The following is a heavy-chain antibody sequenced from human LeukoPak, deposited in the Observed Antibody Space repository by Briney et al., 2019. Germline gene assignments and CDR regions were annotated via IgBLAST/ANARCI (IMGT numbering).Heavy chain of an antibody. D-gene: IGHD3-10*01. CDR3: ARASGVKGRAFDV. J-gene: IGHJ3*01. CDR1: GGSIRGYL. Sequence: SETLSLTCIISGGSIRGYLWSWIRQPPGKGLEWIGYISDSGSTNYNASLKSRVTTSIDTSKNQFSLKLTSVTAADTAVYYCARASGVKGRAFDVWGQGTMVTVSS. CDR2: ISDSGST. V-gene: IGHV4-59*01.